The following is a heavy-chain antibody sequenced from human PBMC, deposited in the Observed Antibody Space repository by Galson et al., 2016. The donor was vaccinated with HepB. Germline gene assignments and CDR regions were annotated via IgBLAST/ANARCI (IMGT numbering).Heavy chain of an antibody. Sequence: SLRLSCAASGFTFDDYAMHWVRQAPGKGLEWVSGTSWNSGSIGYADSVKGRFTISRDKSSNTLCLQMNSLRAEDTAVYYCARRMATITSFDYWGQGTLVTVSS. D-gene: IGHD5-24*01. CDR1: GFTFDDYA. J-gene: IGHJ4*02. CDR3: ARRMATITSFDY. CDR2: TSWNSGSI. V-gene: IGHV3-9*01.